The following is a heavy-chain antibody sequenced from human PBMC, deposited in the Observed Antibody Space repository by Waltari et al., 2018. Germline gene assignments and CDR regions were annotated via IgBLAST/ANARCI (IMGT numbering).Heavy chain of an antibody. Sequence: QVQLQESGPGLVKPSETLSLTCTVSGGSISSYYWSWLRQPAGKGLEWIGRIYTSGSINYNPSLKSRVTMSVDTSKNQFSLKLSSVTAADTAVYYCARGPQYYDFWSGYDYWGQGTLVTVSS. CDR3: ARGPQYYDFWSGYDY. CDR2: IYTSGSI. J-gene: IGHJ4*02. V-gene: IGHV4-4*07. CDR1: GGSISSYY. D-gene: IGHD3-3*01.